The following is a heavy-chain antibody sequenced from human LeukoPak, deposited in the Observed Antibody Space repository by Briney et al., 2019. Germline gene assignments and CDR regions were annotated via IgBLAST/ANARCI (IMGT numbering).Heavy chain of an antibody. CDR2: TYQRSKWYN. J-gene: IGHJ4*02. D-gene: IGHD6-19*01. Sequence: SQTLSLTCATSGDSVSINSAAWNWIRQSPSRGLEWLGRTYQRSKWYNDYAVSVKSRITINPDISKNQFSLQLNSVTPEDTAVYYCARSPSPYSSGWYFDYWGQGTLVTVSS. CDR3: ARSPSPYSSGWYFDY. V-gene: IGHV6-1*01. CDR1: GDSVSINSAA.